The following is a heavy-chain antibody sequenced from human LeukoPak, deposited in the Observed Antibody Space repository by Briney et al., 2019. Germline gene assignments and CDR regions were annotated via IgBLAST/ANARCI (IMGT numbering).Heavy chain of an antibody. J-gene: IGHJ4*02. V-gene: IGHV1-3*01. Sequence: ASVKVSCKASGYTFASYAIHWVRQAPGQRLEWMGWVNAGNGDTKYSQKFQGRVTITRDTSASTAYVDLSSLRSEDTAVYYCAREDGVDYWGQGTLVTVSS. CDR2: VNAGNGDT. CDR3: AREDGVDY. CDR1: GYTFASYA. D-gene: IGHD4-17*01.